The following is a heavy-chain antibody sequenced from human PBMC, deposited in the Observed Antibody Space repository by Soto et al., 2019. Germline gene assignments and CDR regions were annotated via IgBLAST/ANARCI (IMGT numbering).Heavy chain of an antibody. CDR1: GGSISSGGYY. Sequence: SETLSLTCTVSGGSISSGGYYWSWIRQHPGKGLEWIGYIYYSGSTYYNPSLKSRVTISVDTSKNQFSLKLSSVTAADTAVYYCARDRLYYDILTGYPVVGPDYYYYGMDVWGQGTTVTVSS. CDR2: IYYSGST. V-gene: IGHV4-31*03. D-gene: IGHD3-9*01. CDR3: ARDRLYYDILTGYPVVGPDYYYYGMDV. J-gene: IGHJ6*02.